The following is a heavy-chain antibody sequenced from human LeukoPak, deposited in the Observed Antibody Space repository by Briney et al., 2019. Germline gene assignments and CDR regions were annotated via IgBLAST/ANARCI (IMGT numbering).Heavy chain of an antibody. CDR1: GYSFTSYW. CDR2: IYPGDSDT. J-gene: IGHJ3*02. CDR3: ASLRSYSDAFDI. V-gene: IGHV5-51*01. Sequence: GESLKISCKDSGYSFTSYWIGRVRQMPGKGLEWMGIIYPGDSDTKYSPSFQGQVTISADKSISTAYLQWSSLKASDTAMYYCASLRSYSDAFDIWGQGTMVTVSS. D-gene: IGHD2-21*01.